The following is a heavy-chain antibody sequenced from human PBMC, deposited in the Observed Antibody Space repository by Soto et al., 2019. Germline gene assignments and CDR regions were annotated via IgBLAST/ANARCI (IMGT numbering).Heavy chain of an antibody. CDR3: AKGPSGGCLDY. D-gene: IGHD1-26*01. Sequence: QVQLVESGGGVVQPGGSLRLSCAASGFTFNNFAMHWVRQAPGKGLEWVAVISYDGSNKYYVDSVKGRFTISRDNSENPLELQMNSLRAEDTAVYYCAKGPSGGCLDYWGQGTLVTVSS. J-gene: IGHJ4*02. CDR1: GFTFNNFA. V-gene: IGHV3-30*18. CDR2: ISYDGSNK.